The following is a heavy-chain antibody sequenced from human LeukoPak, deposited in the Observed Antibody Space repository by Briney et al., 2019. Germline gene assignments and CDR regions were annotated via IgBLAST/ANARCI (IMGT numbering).Heavy chain of an antibody. CDR3: AKELLGQSSGWYGHDY. CDR1: GFTVSAYA. J-gene: IGHJ4*02. D-gene: IGHD6-19*01. V-gene: IGHV3-23*01. CDR2: VSGSGGTT. Sequence: GVSLRLSCAASGFTVSAYAMAWVRQAPGKGLEWVSVVSGSGGTTSYADSVKGRFTISRDNSKNTLYLQMNSLRVEDTAVYYCAKELLGQSSGWYGHDYWGQGTLVTVSS.